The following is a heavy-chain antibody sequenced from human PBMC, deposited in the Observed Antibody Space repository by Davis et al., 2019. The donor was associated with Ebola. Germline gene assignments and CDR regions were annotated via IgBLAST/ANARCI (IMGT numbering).Heavy chain of an antibody. CDR2: ISSRGSAI. CDR1: GFAFSDYY. D-gene: IGHD3-10*01. J-gene: IGHJ4*02. Sequence: PGGSLRLSCAASGFAFSDYYMSWIRQAPGKGLEWVSYISSRGSAIYYADSVKGRFTISRDNAKSSLYLQMNSLRADDTAVYYCARESVTGGDYFDNWGQGTLVTVSS. V-gene: IGHV3-11*04. CDR3: ARESVTGGDYFDN.